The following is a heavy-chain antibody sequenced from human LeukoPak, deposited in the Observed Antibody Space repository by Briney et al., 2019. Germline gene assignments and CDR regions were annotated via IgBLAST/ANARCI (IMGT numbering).Heavy chain of an antibody. CDR3: TRGSIAYYYMDV. CDR2: FYARGIT. Sequence: PSETLSLTCTVSGGSISNYYWSWIRQPAGKGLEWIGRFYARGITNYNPSLKSRVTMSVDTSKNQFSLKLSSVTAADTAVYYCTRGSIAYYYMDVWGKGTTVTISS. V-gene: IGHV4-4*07. CDR1: GGSISNYY. D-gene: IGHD3-22*01. J-gene: IGHJ6*03.